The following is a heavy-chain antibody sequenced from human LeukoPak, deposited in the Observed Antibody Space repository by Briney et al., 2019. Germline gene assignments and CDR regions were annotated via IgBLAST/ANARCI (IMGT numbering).Heavy chain of an antibody. D-gene: IGHD3-16*02. V-gene: IGHV4-34*12. J-gene: IGHJ3*01. CDR3: ARITFGGVISM. CDR2: IIHSGST. CDR1: GGSFSGYY. Sequence: SETLSLTCAVYGGSFSGYYWSWIRQPPGKGLEWIGEIIHSGSTNYNPSLKSRVTISVDTSKNQFSLKLSSVTAAETAVYYCARITFGGVISMWGQGTMVTVSS.